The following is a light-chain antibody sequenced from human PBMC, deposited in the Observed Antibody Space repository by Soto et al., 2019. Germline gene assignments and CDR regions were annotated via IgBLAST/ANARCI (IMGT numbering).Light chain of an antibody. J-gene: IGKJ4*01. Sequence: DIQMTPSPSFVSASLGGRVTITFRTSQDISTWLAGYQQKPGQAPKLLIYAASRLQSGVPSRFSGSGSGTDFTLTISSLQPEDFATYYCQPANSFPLTFGGGTKVDIK. CDR3: QPANSFPLT. V-gene: IGKV1-12*01. CDR1: QDISTW. CDR2: AAS.